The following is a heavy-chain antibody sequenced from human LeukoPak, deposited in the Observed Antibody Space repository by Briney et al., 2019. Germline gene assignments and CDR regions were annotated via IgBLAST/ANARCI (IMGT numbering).Heavy chain of an antibody. CDR3: ARARYTSGWETLDY. CDR2: ISSSGSIK. J-gene: IGHJ4*02. CDR1: GFAFNSYE. Sequence: AGGSLRLSCIASGFAFNSYEMNWVRQAPGKGLEWVSYISSSGSIKHYADSVKGRFNISRDNAKNSLYLQMNSLRAEDTAVYYCARARYTSGWETLDYWGQGTLVTVSS. D-gene: IGHD6-19*01. V-gene: IGHV3-48*03.